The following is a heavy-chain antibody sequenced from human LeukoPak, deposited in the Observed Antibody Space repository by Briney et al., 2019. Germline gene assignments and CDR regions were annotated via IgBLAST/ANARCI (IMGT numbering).Heavy chain of an antibody. J-gene: IGHJ4*02. CDR3: ARSDSSGYWAFLIY. CDR2: ISYDGSNK. D-gene: IGHD3-22*01. V-gene: IGHV3-30*04. CDR1: GFTFSSYA. Sequence: QPGGSLRLSCAASGFTFSSYAMHWVRQAPGKGLEWVATISYDGSNKYYADSVKGRFTISRDNSKNTLYLQMNSLRAEDTAVYYCARSDSSGYWAFLIYWGQGTLVTVSS.